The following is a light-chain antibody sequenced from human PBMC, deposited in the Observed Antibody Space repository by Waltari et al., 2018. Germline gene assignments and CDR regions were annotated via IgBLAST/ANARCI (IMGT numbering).Light chain of an antibody. V-gene: IGLV2-14*03. CDR2: DVN. J-gene: IGLJ3*02. Sequence: QSAMTQPASVSGSPGQSIPIACACTSSNFGAYTYVSWYQQHPGKAPKLIIYDVNRRPSGISSRFSGSKSGNTASLTVSGLQAEDEADYYCSSYTSSSTLVFGGGTKLTVL. CDR3: SSYTSSSTLV. CDR1: SSNFGAYTY.